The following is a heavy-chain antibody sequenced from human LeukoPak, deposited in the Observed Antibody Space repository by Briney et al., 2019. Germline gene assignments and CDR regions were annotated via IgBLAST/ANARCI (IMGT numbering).Heavy chain of an antibody. CDR3: ARGDMITFGGAMVLYYYYYYMDV. CDR2: MNHNSGNT. D-gene: IGHD3-16*01. J-gene: IGHJ6*03. V-gene: IGHV1-8*02. CDR1: GYTFTSYG. Sequence: ASVKVSCKASGYTFTSYGINWVRQATGQGLEWMGWMNHNSGNTGYAQKFQGRVTMTRDTSISTAYMELSSLRSEDTAVYYCARGDMITFGGAMVLYYYYYYMDVWGKGTTVTISS.